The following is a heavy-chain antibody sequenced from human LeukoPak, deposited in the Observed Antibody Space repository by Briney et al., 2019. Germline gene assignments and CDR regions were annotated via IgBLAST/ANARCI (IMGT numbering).Heavy chain of an antibody. D-gene: IGHD3-3*01. Sequence: GGSLRLSCKASGFTFSRYGMNWLRQAPGKGLEWIAFIRGRSDTTYYADSVQGRFTISRDNAEDSVYLQMNSLRVEDTAVYYCARTYDFGIGPPGDAFDNWGQGTLVTVFS. CDR1: GFTFSRYG. V-gene: IGHV3-48*01. CDR3: ARTYDFGIGPPGDAFDN. CDR2: IRGRSDTT. J-gene: IGHJ3*02.